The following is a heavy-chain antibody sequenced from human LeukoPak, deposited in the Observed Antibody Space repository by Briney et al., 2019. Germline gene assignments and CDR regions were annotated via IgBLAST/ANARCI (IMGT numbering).Heavy chain of an antibody. Sequence: ASVKVSCKASGYTFTGYYMHWVRQAPGQGLEWMGWINPNSGGTNYAQKFQGRVTMTRDTSISTAYMELSRLRSDDTAVYYCARGPYDSSGYIYPGDYWGQGTLVTVSS. D-gene: IGHD3-22*01. CDR2: INPNSGGT. CDR1: GYTFTGYY. V-gene: IGHV1-2*02. CDR3: ARGPYDSSGYIYPGDY. J-gene: IGHJ4*02.